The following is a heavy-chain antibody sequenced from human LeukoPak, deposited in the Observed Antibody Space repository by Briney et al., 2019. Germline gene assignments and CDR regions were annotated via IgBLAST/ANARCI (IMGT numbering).Heavy chain of an antibody. J-gene: IGHJ3*02. Sequence: SETLSLTCTVSGGSISSYFWSWIRQPPGKGLEWIGYINYSGSTNHNPSLKGRVTMSVDTSKNQFSLKLSSVTAADTAVYYCARIRVNAFDIWGQGTMVTVSS. CDR3: ARIRVNAFDI. D-gene: IGHD3-10*01. CDR1: GGSISSYF. CDR2: INYSGST. V-gene: IGHV4-59*01.